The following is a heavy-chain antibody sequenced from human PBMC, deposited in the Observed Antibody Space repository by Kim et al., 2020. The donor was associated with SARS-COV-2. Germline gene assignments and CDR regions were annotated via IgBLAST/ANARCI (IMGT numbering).Heavy chain of an antibody. CDR2: ISSSSSYI. CDR3: ARGSIDYDILTGSEQLNPFAP. J-gene: IGHJ5*02. CDR1: GFTFSSYS. Sequence: GGSLRLSCAASGFTFSSYSMNWVRQAPGKGLEWVSSISSSSSYIYYADSVKGRFTISRDNAKNSLYLQMNSLRAEDTAVYYCARGSIDYDILTGSEQLNPFAPGGQGTLVTVSS. V-gene: IGHV3-21*01. D-gene: IGHD3-9*01.